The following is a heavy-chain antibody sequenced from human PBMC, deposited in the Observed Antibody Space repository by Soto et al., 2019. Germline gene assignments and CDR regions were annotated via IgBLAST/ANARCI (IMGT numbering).Heavy chain of an antibody. Sequence: SESLSRTCAVCGGSFSGYYWRWSRQPPGKGLEWIGEINHSGSTNYNPSLKSRVTISVDTSKNQFSLKLSSVTAADTAVYYCARGRFRYSSSWNGMDVWGQGTTVT. CDR2: INHSGST. J-gene: IGHJ6*02. CDR1: GGSFSGYY. CDR3: ARGRFRYSSSWNGMDV. D-gene: IGHD6-13*01. V-gene: IGHV4-34*01.